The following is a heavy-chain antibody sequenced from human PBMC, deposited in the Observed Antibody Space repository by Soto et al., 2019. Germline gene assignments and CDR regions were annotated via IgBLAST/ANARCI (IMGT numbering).Heavy chain of an antibody. V-gene: IGHV3-7*01. CDR2: IKQDGSEK. CDR1: GFTFSSYW. CDR3: ARDPNIVATMGSIYYYYGMDV. D-gene: IGHD5-12*01. J-gene: IGHJ6*02. Sequence: EVQLVESGGGLVQPGGSLRLSCAASGFTFSSYWMSWVRQAPGKGLEWVANIKQDGSEKYYVDSVKGRFTISRDNAKNSLYLKMNSLRAEDTAVYYCARDPNIVATMGSIYYYYGMDVWGQGTTVTVSS.